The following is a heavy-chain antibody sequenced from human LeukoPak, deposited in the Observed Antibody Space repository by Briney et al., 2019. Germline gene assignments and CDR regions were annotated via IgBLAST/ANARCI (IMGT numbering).Heavy chain of an antibody. CDR1: RYPFTGYY. D-gene: IGHD3-3*01. CDR2: INPNSGGT. Sequence: ASVKVSCKASRYPFTGYYIHWVRQAPGQGLEWMGWINPNSGGTNYAQKFQGRVTMTRDTSICTAYMELSRLRSDDTAVYYCARSYPARFLRYFMDVWGKGTTVTVSS. V-gene: IGHV1-2*02. CDR3: ARSYPARFLRYFMDV. J-gene: IGHJ6*03.